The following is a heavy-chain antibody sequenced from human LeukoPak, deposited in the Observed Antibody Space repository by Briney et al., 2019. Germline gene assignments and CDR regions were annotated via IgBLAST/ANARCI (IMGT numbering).Heavy chain of an antibody. CDR2: ISGSGGST. Sequence: PGGSLRLSCAVSVFTFSSYAMSWVRQAPGKGLQWVSAISGSGGSTYYADSVKGRFTVSRDNFKNTLYLQMNSLRAEDTAVYYCAKDPGPMTTVVTPTDYWGQGTLVTVSS. CDR1: VFTFSSYA. D-gene: IGHD4-23*01. CDR3: AKDPGPMTTVVTPTDY. V-gene: IGHV3-23*01. J-gene: IGHJ4*02.